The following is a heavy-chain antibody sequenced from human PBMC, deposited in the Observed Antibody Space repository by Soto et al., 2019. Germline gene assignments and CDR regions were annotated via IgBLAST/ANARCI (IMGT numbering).Heavy chain of an antibody. J-gene: IGHJ4*02. CDR1: GYTFTSYA. CDR3: ARSIVVVTALDY. V-gene: IGHV1-3*05. Sequence: QVQLVQSGAEEKKPGASVKVSCKASGYTFTSYAMHWVRQAPGQRLEWMGWINAGNGNTKYSQQFQGRVTITTDTSASTAYMELSSLRSQDTAVYYCARSIVVVTALDYWGQGPLVTVSS. CDR2: INAGNGNT. D-gene: IGHD2-21*02.